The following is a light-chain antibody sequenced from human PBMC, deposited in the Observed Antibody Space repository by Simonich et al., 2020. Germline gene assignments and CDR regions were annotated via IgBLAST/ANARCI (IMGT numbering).Light chain of an antibody. J-gene: IGLJ3*02. CDR1: SSDVGGYNY. Sequence: QSALTQPASVSGSPGQSITNSCTGTSSDVGGYNYVSWYQQNPGKAPKLMIYDVSKRPSGVSNRFSGSKSGNTASLTISGLQAEDEADYYCSSYTSSSTWVFGGGTKLTVL. CDR2: DVS. CDR3: SSYTSSSTWV. V-gene: IGLV2-14*01.